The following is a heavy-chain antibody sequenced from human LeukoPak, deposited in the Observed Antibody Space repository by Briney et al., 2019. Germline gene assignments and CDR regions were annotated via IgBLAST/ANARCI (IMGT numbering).Heavy chain of an antibody. CDR3: ARGGGLDV. Sequence: GGSLRLSCAASRFTFSSYWMSWVRQAPGKGLEWVANIKKDGSEKDYVDSVTGRFTISRDNAKNSLDLQMNSLRAEDTAVYFCARGGGLDVWGQGATVTVSS. CDR2: IKKDGSEK. J-gene: IGHJ6*02. V-gene: IGHV3-7*03. D-gene: IGHD3-16*01. CDR1: RFTFSSYW.